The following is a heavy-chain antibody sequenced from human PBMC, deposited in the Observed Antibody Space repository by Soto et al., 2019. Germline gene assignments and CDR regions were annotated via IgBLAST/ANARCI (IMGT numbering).Heavy chain of an antibody. Sequence: EVQLLESGGGLVQPGRSLRLSCAASGFTFDDYAMHWVRQAPGKGLEWVSGISWNSGSIGYADSVKGRFTISRDNAKNSLYLQMNSLRAEDTALYYCAKDTEGYSYGSVFDYWGQGTLVTVSS. CDR3: AKDTEGYSYGSVFDY. D-gene: IGHD5-18*01. CDR2: ISWNSGSI. CDR1: GFTFDDYA. V-gene: IGHV3-9*01. J-gene: IGHJ4*02.